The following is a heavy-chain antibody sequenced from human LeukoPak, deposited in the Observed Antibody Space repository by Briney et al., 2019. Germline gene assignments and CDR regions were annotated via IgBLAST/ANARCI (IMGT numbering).Heavy chain of an antibody. CDR3: ASTGSGWEFDY. Sequence: GGSLRLSCAASGFTFDDYGMSWVRQAPRKGLEWVSGINWNGGSTGYADSVKGRFTISRDNAKNSLYLQMNSLRAEDTALYHCASTGSGWEFDYWGQGTLVTVSS. V-gene: IGHV3-20*01. CDR2: INWNGGST. CDR1: GFTFDDYG. J-gene: IGHJ4*02. D-gene: IGHD6-19*01.